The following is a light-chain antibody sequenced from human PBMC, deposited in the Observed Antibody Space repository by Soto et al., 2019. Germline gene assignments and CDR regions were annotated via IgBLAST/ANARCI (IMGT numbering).Light chain of an antibody. CDR3: QQRINWPLT. CDR1: QSVNNY. V-gene: IGKV3-11*01. CDR2: DAS. Sequence: EILLTQSPVTRSLSPGERATLSCRASQSVNNYLAWYQQKPGQAPRLLIYDASTRATGIPARFSGSGSGTDFTLTISSLEPEDFAVYYCQQRINWPLTFGGGTKVDIK. J-gene: IGKJ4*01.